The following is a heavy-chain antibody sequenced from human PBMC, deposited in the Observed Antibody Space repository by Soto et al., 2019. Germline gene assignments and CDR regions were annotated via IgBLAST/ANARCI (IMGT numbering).Heavy chain of an antibody. V-gene: IGHV3-21*01. CDR1: GFTFSSYS. Sequence: GGSLRLSCAASGFTFSSYSMNWVRQAPGKGLEWVSSISSSSSYIYYADSVKGRFTISRDNAKNSLYLQMNSLRAEGTAVYYCARGGTIFGADYYGMDVWGQGTTVTVSS. D-gene: IGHD3-3*01. J-gene: IGHJ6*02. CDR3: ARGGTIFGADYYGMDV. CDR2: ISSSSSYI.